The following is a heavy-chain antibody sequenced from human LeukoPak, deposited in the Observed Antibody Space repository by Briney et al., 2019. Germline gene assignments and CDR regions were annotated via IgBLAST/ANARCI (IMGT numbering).Heavy chain of an antibody. CDR2: ISPSGST. V-gene: IGHV4-38-2*01. CDR1: GYSIRSGDY. CDR3: ALSPLGAAGTWSGLFDY. Sequence: SETLSLTCAVSGYSIRSGDYWGWIRQSPGNGLEWIGSISPSGSTFYNPSLKSRVTISVDTSKNQFSLKLRSVTAADTAVYYCALSPLGAAGTWSGLFDYWGQGTLVTVSS. D-gene: IGHD6-13*01. J-gene: IGHJ4*02.